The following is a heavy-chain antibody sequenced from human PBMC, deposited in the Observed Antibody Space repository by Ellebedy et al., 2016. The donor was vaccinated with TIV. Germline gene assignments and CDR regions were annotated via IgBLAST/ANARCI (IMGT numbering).Heavy chain of an antibody. CDR2: VSQSGRT. CDR1: GGSFSGYY. CDR3: AEGRSGWYYFDY. D-gene: IGHD6-19*01. Sequence: GSLRLSCAVYGGSFSGYYWSWVRQPPGKGLEWIGDVSQSGRTSYHSSLKSRVTISVDTSKNQFSLRLTSVTAADTAVYYCAEGRSGWYYFDYWGQGTLVTVSS. J-gene: IGHJ4*02. V-gene: IGHV4-34*01.